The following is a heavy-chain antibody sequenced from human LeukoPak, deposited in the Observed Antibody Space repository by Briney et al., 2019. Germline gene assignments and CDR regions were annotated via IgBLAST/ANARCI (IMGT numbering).Heavy chain of an antibody. CDR1: GFTFSDYY. V-gene: IGHV3-11*01. Sequence: GGSLRLSCAASGFTFSDYYMSWIRQAPGKGLEWVSYISSSGSTIYYADSVKGRFTISRDNAKNSLYLQMNSLRAEDAAVYYCARDQRSHSSSWYIYYYGMDVWGQGTTVTVSS. D-gene: IGHD6-13*01. CDR2: ISSSGSTI. J-gene: IGHJ6*02. CDR3: ARDQRSHSSSWYIYYYGMDV.